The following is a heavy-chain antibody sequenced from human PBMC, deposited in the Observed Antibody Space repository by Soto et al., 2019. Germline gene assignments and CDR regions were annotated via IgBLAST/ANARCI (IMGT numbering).Heavy chain of an antibody. J-gene: IGHJ4*02. CDR3: ASATYYDFSSGYPYYFDY. CDR1: GFTFSSYA. Sequence: QVQLVESGGGVVQPGRSLRLSCAASGFTFSSYAMHWVRQAPGKGLEWVAVISYDGSNKYYADSVKGRFTISRDNSKNTLYLQMNSLRAEDTAVYYCASATYYDFSSGYPYYFDYWGQGTLVTVSS. V-gene: IGHV3-30-3*01. CDR2: ISYDGSNK. D-gene: IGHD3-3*01.